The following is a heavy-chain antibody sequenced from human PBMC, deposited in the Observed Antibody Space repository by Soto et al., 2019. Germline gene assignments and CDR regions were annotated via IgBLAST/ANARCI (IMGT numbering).Heavy chain of an antibody. CDR2: IYYSGST. CDR3: ARLNGILDY. Sequence: PWETLSLTCTVSCGSISSSSYYWGWIRQPPGKGLEWIGSIYYSGSTYYNPSLKSRVTISVDTSKNQFSLKLSSVTAADTAVYYCARLNGILDYWGQGTLVTVSS. CDR1: CGSISSSSYY. V-gene: IGHV4-39*01. J-gene: IGHJ4*02. D-gene: IGHD3-3*02.